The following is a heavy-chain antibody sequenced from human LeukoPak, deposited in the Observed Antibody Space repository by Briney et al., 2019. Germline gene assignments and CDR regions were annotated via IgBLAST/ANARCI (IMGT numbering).Heavy chain of an antibody. J-gene: IGHJ5*02. V-gene: IGHV3-23*01. CDR1: GFTFSSYA. CDR2: ISGSGGST. Sequence: GGSLRLSCAASGFTFSSYAMSWVRQAPRKGLEWVSAISGSGGSTYYADSVKGRFTISRDNSKNTLYLQMNSLRAEDTAVYYCARTGSRRYNWFDPWGQGTLVTVSS. CDR3: ARTGSRRYNWFDP. D-gene: IGHD1/OR15-1a*01.